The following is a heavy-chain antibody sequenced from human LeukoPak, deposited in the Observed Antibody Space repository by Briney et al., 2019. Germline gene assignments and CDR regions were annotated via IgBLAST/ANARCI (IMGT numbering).Heavy chain of an antibody. Sequence: PSETLSLTRTVSGGSISSYYWSWIRQPPGKGLEWIGYMHHSGSTKHNPYLKSRVTISVDTSKSQFSLKLSSVTAADTAVYYCARHAAVEGSSGWSPLWWFDPWGQGTLVTVSS. V-gene: IGHV4-59*08. CDR3: ARHAAVEGSSGWSPLWWFDP. D-gene: IGHD6-19*01. CDR2: MHHSGST. CDR1: GGSISSYY. J-gene: IGHJ5*02.